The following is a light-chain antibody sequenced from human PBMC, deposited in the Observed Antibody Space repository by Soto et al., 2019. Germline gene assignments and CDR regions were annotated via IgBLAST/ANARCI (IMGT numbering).Light chain of an antibody. V-gene: IGLV2-14*01. CDR1: SSDIDANNF. Sequence: QSVLTQPASVSGSPGQSITISCTGTSSDIDANNFVSWYQQHPGKAPKLMIYEVTNQPSGVSNRFSGSKSGNTASLTISGLQAEDEADYYCLSYTNTAARVFGTGTKV. CDR2: EVT. J-gene: IGLJ1*01. CDR3: LSYTNTAARV.